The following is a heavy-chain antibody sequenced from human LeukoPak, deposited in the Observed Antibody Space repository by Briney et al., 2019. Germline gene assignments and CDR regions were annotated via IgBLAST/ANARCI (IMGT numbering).Heavy chain of an antibody. CDR3: ARDKGLGGWYYKPNWFDP. V-gene: IGHV4-59*01. Sequence: SETLSLTCAVYGGSFSGYYWNWVRQPPGKGLEWIGYVYYTGSTNYNPSLKRRVTITLDTTKNQFSLKLSSVTAADTALYYCARDKGLGGWYYKPNWFDPWGQGTLVTVSS. CDR1: GGSFSGYY. D-gene: IGHD1-26*01. J-gene: IGHJ5*02. CDR2: VYYTGST.